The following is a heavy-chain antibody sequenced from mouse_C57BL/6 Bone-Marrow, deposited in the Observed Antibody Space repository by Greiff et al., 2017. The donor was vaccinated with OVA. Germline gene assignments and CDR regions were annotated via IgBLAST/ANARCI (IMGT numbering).Heavy chain of an antibody. CDR1: GYTFTSYW. Sequence: VQLQQSGAELVKPGASVKLSCKASGYTFTSYWMHWVKQRPGQGLEWIGMIHPNSGSTNYNEKFKSKATLTVDKSSSTAYMQLSSLTSEDSAVYYCARSGIYYYGSSPAYWGQGTLVTVSA. CDR3: ARSGIYYYGSSPAY. J-gene: IGHJ3*01. V-gene: IGHV1-64*01. D-gene: IGHD1-1*01. CDR2: IHPNSGST.